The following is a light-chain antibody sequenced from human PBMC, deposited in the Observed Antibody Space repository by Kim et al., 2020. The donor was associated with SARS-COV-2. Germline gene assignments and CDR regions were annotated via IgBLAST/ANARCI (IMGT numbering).Light chain of an antibody. CDR2: YDS. CDR1: NIGSKS. Sequence: SYELTQPPSVSVAPGKTARITCGGNNIGSKSVHWYQQKPGQAPVLVIYYDSDRPSGIPERFSGSNSGNTATLTIIRVEAGDEADYYCQLRDSSSDPRVFG. J-gene: IGLJ3*02. CDR3: QLRDSSSDPRV. V-gene: IGLV3-21*04.